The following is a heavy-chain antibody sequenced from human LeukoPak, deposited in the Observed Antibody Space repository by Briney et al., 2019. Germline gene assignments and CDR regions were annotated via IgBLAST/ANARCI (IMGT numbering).Heavy chain of an antibody. J-gene: IGHJ6*02. V-gene: IGHV1-24*01. CDR1: GYTLTELS. Sequence: ASVKVSCKVSGYTLTELSMHWVRQAPGKGLEWMGGFDPEDGETIYAQKFQGRVTMTTDTSTSTAYMELRSLRSDDTAVYYCARVGYSGYDWGDYGMDVWGQGTTVTVSS. CDR3: ARVGYSGYDWGDYGMDV. CDR2: FDPEDGET. D-gene: IGHD5-12*01.